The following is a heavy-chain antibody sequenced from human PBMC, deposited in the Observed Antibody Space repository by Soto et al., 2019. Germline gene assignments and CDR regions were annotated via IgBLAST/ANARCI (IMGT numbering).Heavy chain of an antibody. CDR2: INYSGST. J-gene: IGHJ4*02. CDR3: ARVYIGFWNYYYHDY. Sequence: KTSETLSLTCTVSGGSISSGDYYWSWVRHRPGKGLEWIGYINYSGSTYYNPSLKSRVTISIDTSENQFSLKLSSVTAADTAVYHCARVYIGFWNYYYHDYWGQGTLVTVSS. CDR1: GGSISSGDYY. V-gene: IGHV4-31*03. D-gene: IGHD3-3*01.